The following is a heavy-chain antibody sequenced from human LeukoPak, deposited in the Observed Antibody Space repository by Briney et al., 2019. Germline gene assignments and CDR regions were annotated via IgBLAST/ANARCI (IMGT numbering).Heavy chain of an antibody. CDR1: GFTFSSYG. CDR3: ARDHIAAAGTPQH. J-gene: IGHJ1*01. CDR2: ISYDGSNK. Sequence: GGSLRLSCAASGFTFSSYGMHWVRQAPGKGLEWVAVISYDGSNKYYADSVKGRFTISRDNSRNTLYLQMNSLRAEDTAVYYCARDHIAAAGTPQHWGQGTLVTVSS. V-gene: IGHV3-30*03. D-gene: IGHD6-13*01.